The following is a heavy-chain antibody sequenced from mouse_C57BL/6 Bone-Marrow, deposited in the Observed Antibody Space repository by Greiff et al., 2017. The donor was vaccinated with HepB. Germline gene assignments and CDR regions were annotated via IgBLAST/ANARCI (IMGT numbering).Heavy chain of an antibody. J-gene: IGHJ1*03. D-gene: IGHD1-1*01. CDR1: GYTFTSYW. Sequence: QVQLQQPGAELVKPGASVKMSCKASGYTFTSYWITWVKQRPGQGLEWIGDIYPGSGSTNYNEKFKSKATLTVDTSSSTAYTQLSSLTSEDSAVYYCAREGGVITTVDWYFDVWGTGTTVTVSS. CDR2: IYPGSGST. CDR3: AREGGVITTVDWYFDV. V-gene: IGHV1-55*01.